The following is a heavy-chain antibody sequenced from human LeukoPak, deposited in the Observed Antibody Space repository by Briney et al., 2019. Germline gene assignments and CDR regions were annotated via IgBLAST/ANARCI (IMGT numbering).Heavy chain of an antibody. CDR1: GYTFTGYY. J-gene: IGHJ4*02. D-gene: IGHD3-3*01. CDR3: ARVYYDFWSGYYTGLHFVY. V-gene: IGHV1-2*02. CDR2: INPNSGGT. Sequence: ASVKVSCTASGYTFTGYYMHWVRQAPGQGLEWMGWINPNSGGTTYAQKFQGRVTMTRDTSISTAYMELSRLRSDDTAVYYCARVYYDFWSGYYTGLHFVYWGQGTLVTVSS.